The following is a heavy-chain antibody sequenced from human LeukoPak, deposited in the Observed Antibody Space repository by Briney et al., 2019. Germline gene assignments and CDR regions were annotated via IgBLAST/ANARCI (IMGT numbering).Heavy chain of an antibody. V-gene: IGHV1-46*01. CDR2: INPSGGST. CDR1: GYTFTSYY. CDR3: ARGVATKYYYYYYMDV. Sequence: ASVKVSCKASGYTFTSYYMHWVRQAPGQGLEGMGIINPSGGSTSYAQKFQGRVTMTRDMSTSTVYMELSSLRSEDTAVYYCARGVATKYYYYYYMDVWGKGTTVTVSS. J-gene: IGHJ6*03. D-gene: IGHD5-12*01.